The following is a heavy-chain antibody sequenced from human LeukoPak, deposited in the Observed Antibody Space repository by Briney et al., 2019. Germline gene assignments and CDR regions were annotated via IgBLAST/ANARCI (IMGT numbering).Heavy chain of an antibody. CDR1: GFPFSIYT. D-gene: IGHD2-15*01. CDR2: ISGSSNDI. CDR3: ATDYYCSDSSFYPPD. J-gene: IGHJ4*02. Sequence: GGSLRLSCAASGFPFSIYTKNWVRQAPGKGLEWVSSISGSSNDIYYADSVKGRFTISRDNAKNSLYLQMNSLRAEDTAVYYCATDYYCSDSSFYPPDWGEAALVTVSS. V-gene: IGHV3-21*01.